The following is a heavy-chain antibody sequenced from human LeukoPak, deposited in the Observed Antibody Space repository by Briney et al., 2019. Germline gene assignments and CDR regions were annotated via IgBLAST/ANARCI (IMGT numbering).Heavy chain of an antibody. CDR2: ISSSGSTI. V-gene: IGHV3-11*01. D-gene: IGHD3-3*01. Sequence: GGSLRLSCAASGFTFSTYAMSWIRQAPGKGLEWVSYISSSGSTIYYADSVKGRFTISRDNAKNSLYLQMNSLRAEDTAVYYCARSAYYDFWSGYSDIYYFDYWGQGTLVTVSS. CDR1: GFTFSTYA. J-gene: IGHJ4*02. CDR3: ARSAYYDFWSGYSDIYYFDY.